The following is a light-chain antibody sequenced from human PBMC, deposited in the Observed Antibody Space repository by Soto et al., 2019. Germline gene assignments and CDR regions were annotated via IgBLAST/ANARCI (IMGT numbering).Light chain of an antibody. CDR2: AAS. V-gene: IGKV1-27*01. J-gene: IGKJ4*01. Sequence: DIQMTQSPSSLSASVGDRVTITCRASQGISNYLAWYQQIPGKVPKLLISAASTLQSGVTSRFSGSGSGTDFTLTIISLQPEDVATYYCQKYTNVPAFGGGTKVEIK. CDR1: QGISNY. CDR3: QKYTNVPA.